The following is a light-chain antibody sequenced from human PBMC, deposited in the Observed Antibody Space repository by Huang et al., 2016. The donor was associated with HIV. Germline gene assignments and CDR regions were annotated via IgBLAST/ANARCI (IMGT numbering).Light chain of an antibody. CDR3: HQYNNWLLS. CDR2: GSS. V-gene: IGKV3-15*01. CDR1: RIVSTN. Sequence: EIVMTQSPATLAVSPGQRVTLSCRANRIVSTNLAWYQQRHGQAPRLRIYGSSTRAPGIPARFSGSGSGTDFSLTISSLQSEDFALYYCHQYNNWLLSFGGGTRV. J-gene: IGKJ4*01.